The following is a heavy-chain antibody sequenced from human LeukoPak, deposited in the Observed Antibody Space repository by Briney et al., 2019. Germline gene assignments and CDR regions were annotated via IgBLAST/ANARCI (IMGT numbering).Heavy chain of an antibody. CDR2: INSDGSEG. CDR3: ARSSYSSSSSV. V-gene: IGHV3-7*03. CDR1: GFTFSGFW. D-gene: IGHD6-6*01. J-gene: IGHJ3*01. Sequence: GSLRLSCAVSGFTFSGFWMSWCRQDPGKGLEWVASINSDGSEGYYADVVKGRFTISRHNPKNSLYLQINSLRAEDTAVYYCARSSYSSSSSVWGQGTMVTVSS.